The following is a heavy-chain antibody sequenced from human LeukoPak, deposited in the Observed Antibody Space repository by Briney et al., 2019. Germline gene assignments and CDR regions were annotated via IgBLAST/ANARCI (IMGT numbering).Heavy chain of an antibody. D-gene: IGHD3-9*01. J-gene: IGHJ4*02. CDR2: IYSGGST. Sequence: PGGSLRLSCAASGFTFSSYSMNWVRQAPGKGLEWVSVIYSGGSTYYADSVKGRFTISRDNSKNTLYLQMNSLRAEDTAVYYCARGGGFYDILTGYSLDYWGQGTLVTVSS. CDR3: ARGGGFYDILTGYSLDY. CDR1: GFTFSSYS. V-gene: IGHV3-66*01.